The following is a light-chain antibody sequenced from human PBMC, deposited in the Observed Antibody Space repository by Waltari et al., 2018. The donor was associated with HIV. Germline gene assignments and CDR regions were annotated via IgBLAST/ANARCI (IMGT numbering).Light chain of an antibody. CDR3: AAWDDSLNGLWV. Sequence: QSVLTPPPSASGTPGQRVTIPRSAGSSNIGSNTLSWSQQLPGTAPKLLIFNSNQRPSGVPDRFSGSKSGTSASLAISGLQSEDEADYYCAAWDDSLNGLWVFGAGTKVTVL. CDR1: SSNIGSNT. J-gene: IGLJ3*02. CDR2: NSN. V-gene: IGLV1-44*01.